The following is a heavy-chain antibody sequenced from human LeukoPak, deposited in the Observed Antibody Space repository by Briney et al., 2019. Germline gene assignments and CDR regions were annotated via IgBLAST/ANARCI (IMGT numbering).Heavy chain of an antibody. J-gene: IGHJ6*03. CDR3: TRGSIAYYYMDV. Sequence: PSETLSLTCTVSGGSISSYYWNWIRQPPGKGLEWIGYIYSSGTTNYNPSLRSRVSMSVDTSKNQFSLKLSSVTAADTAVYYCTRGSIAYYYMDVWGKGTTVTISS. CDR1: GGSISSYY. D-gene: IGHD3-22*01. CDR2: IYSSGTT. V-gene: IGHV4-59*01.